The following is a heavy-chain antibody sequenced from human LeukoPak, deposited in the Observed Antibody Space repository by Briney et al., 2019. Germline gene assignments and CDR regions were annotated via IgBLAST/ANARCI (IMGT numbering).Heavy chain of an antibody. CDR1: GYTFTSYG. J-gene: IGHJ5*02. Sequence: ASVKVSCKASGYTFTSYGISWVRQAPGQGLEWMGWISAYNGNTNYAQKLQGRVTMTTDTSTSTAYMELRSLRSDDTAVYYCARDSKWELLRWNWFDPWGQGTLVTVSS. D-gene: IGHD1-26*01. CDR3: ARDSKWELLRWNWFDP. V-gene: IGHV1-18*01. CDR2: ISAYNGNT.